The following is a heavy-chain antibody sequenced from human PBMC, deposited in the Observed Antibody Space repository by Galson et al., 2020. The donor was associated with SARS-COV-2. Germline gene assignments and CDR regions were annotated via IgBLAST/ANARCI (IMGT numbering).Heavy chain of an antibody. Sequence: SGPTLVKPTQTLTLTCSFSGFSLTTGGVGVGWIRQTPGKALEWLTLIYWDDETRYNPSLKTRITITKDTSKNQVILKLSNVQPVDTGTYFGAHLMPPRWFDPWGPGTQGVVSP. CDR1: GFSLTTGGVG. CDR2: IYWDDET. V-gene: IGHV2-5*02. J-gene: IGHJ5*02. CDR3: AHLMPPRWFDP. D-gene: IGHD2-2*01.